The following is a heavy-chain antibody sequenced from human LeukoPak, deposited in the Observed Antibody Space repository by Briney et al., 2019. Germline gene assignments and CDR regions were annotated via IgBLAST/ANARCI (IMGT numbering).Heavy chain of an antibody. J-gene: IGHJ4*02. CDR2: IHPGDSDT. V-gene: IGHV5-51*01. CDR1: GYTFTNYW. D-gene: IGHD1-7*01. Sequence: ESLKISCKGSGYTFTNYWIGWVRQMPGKGLEWMGIIHPGDSDTRYSPSFEGQVTISADKSISTAYLQWSSLKASDTAMYYCATYPGNYWPPGWGQGTLVTVSS. CDR3: ATYPGNYWPPG.